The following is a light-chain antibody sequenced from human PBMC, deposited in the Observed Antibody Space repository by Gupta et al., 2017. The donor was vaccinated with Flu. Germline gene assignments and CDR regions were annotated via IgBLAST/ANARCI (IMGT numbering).Light chain of an antibody. CDR3: QHYDRSSM. J-gene: IGKJ1*01. Sequence: DVQVTQSPSTVSASIGDRVTITCRASHDIYKWLAWYQQKAGTVPKLLIYKASSLSSGVPSRCSGAGSGTEFTLTISNLQADDIATYYCQHYDRSSMFGQGTKVEVK. V-gene: IGKV1-5*03. CDR2: KAS. CDR1: HDIYKW.